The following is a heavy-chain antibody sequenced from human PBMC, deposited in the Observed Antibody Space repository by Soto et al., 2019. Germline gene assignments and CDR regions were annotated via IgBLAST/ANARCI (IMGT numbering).Heavy chain of an antibody. CDR2: ISAYNGNT. V-gene: IGHV1-18*01. Sequence: ASVKVSCKASGYTFTSYGISWVRQAPGQGLEWMGWISAYNGNTNYAQKLQGRVTMTTDTSTSTAYMELRSLRSDDTAVYYCASVGGEYWNDYNWFDPWGQGTLVTVSS. CDR3: ASVGGEYWNDYNWFDP. J-gene: IGHJ5*02. CDR1: GYTFTSYG. D-gene: IGHD1-1*01.